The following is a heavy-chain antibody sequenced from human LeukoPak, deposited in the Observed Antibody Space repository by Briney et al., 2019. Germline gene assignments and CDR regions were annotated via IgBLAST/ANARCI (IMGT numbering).Heavy chain of an antibody. Sequence: SETLSLTCIVSGASISSYYWSWIRQPPGKGLEWIGYIYYTGSTNYNPSLKSRVTISVDTSKNQFSLKLSSVTAADTAVYYCARSAGIAAPNWGQGTLVTVSS. CDR3: ARSAGIAAPN. D-gene: IGHD6-13*01. V-gene: IGHV4-59*12. CDR1: GASISSYY. CDR2: IYYTGST. J-gene: IGHJ4*02.